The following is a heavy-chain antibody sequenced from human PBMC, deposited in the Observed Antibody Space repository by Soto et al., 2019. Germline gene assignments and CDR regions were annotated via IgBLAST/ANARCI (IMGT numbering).Heavy chain of an antibody. V-gene: IGHV4-34*01. Sequence: SETLSLTCAVYGGSFSGYYWSWIRQPPGKGLEWIGEINHSGSTNYNPSLKSRVTISVDTSKNQFSLKLSSVTAADTAVYYCARERYGSGSYFVYWGQGTLVTVSS. CDR1: GGSFSGYY. CDR2: INHSGST. J-gene: IGHJ4*02. CDR3: ARERYGSGSYFVY. D-gene: IGHD3-10*01.